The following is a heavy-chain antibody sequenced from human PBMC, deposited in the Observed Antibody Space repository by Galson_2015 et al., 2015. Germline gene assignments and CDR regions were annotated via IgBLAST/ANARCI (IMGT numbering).Heavy chain of an antibody. CDR1: GYSFSTYW. CDR3: ARRFNNFDLNGYYKYYFDY. CDR2: LYPGDPNP. J-gene: IGHJ4*02. Sequence: QSGAEVKKPGESLSISCTGSGYSFSTYWVGWVRQMPGKGLEWMGILYPGDPNPRYSPSFQGQVTMSADKSKNTAYLQWSSLKASDTAMYYCARRFNNFDLNGYYKYYFDYWGQGTLVTVSS. D-gene: IGHD3-22*01. V-gene: IGHV5-51*01.